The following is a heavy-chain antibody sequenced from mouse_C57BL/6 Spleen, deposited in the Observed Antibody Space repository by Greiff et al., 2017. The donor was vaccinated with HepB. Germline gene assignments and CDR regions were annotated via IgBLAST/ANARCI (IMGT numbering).Heavy chain of an antibody. CDR2: INPNNGGT. CDR3: ARFAAQAESWFAY. J-gene: IGHJ3*01. Sequence: EVQLQQSGPELVKPGASVKIPCKASGYTFTDYNMDWVKQSHGKSLEWIGAINPNNGGTIYNQKFKGKSTLTVDKSSSTAYMELRSLTSEDTAVYYCARFAAQAESWFAYWGQGTLVTVSA. V-gene: IGHV1-18*01. CDR1: GYTFTDYN. D-gene: IGHD3-2*02.